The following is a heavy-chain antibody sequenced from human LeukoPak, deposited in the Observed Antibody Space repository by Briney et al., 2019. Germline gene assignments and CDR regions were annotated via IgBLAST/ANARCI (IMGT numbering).Heavy chain of an antibody. J-gene: IGHJ4*02. CDR3: ARHTSIAAAANLDY. Sequence: GESLKISCKGSGYSFTSYWIGWVRQMPGKGLEGMGIIYPGDSDTRYSPSFQGQVTIAADKSISTAYLQWSSLKASDTAMYYCARHTSIAAAANLDYWGQGTLVTVSS. CDR1: GYSFTSYW. V-gene: IGHV5-51*01. D-gene: IGHD6-13*01. CDR2: IYPGDSDT.